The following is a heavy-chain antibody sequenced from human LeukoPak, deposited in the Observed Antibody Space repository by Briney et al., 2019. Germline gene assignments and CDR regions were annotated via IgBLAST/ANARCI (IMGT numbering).Heavy chain of an antibody. J-gene: IGHJ4*02. CDR2: ISYDGSNK. Sequence: GRSLRLSCAASGFTFSSYAMHWVRQAPGKGLEWVAVISYDGSNKYYADSVKGRFTTSRDNSQNTLYLQMNSLRAEDTAVYYCARDVRYYGSGTYYNVDYFDYWGQGTLVTVSS. D-gene: IGHD3-10*01. V-gene: IGHV3-30*04. CDR1: GFTFSSYA. CDR3: ARDVRYYGSGTYYNVDYFDY.